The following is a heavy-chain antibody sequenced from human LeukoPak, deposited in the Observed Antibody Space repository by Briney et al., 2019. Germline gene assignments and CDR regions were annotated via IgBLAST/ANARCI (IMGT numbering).Heavy chain of an antibody. CDR3: ARDFTALDY. Sequence: GGSLRLSCAASGFTFSSYAMHWVRQAPGKGLEWVAVISYDGSNKHYADSVKGRFTISRDNSKNTLYLQMNSLRAEDTAVYYCARDFTALDYWGQGTLVTVSS. CDR1: GFTFSSYA. V-gene: IGHV3-30*04. CDR2: ISYDGSNK. J-gene: IGHJ4*02.